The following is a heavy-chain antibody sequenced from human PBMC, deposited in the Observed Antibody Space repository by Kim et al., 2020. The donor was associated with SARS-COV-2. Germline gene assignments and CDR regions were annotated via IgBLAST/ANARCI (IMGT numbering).Heavy chain of an antibody. CDR3: ARGLGYCSSTSCYCSGGSCYPASDYFDY. CDR2: INHSGST. D-gene: IGHD2-2*01. Sequence: SETLSLTCAVYGGSFSGYYWSWIRQPPGKGLEWIGEINHSGSTNYNPSLKSRVTISVDTSKNQFSLKLSSVTAADTAVYYCARGLGYCSSTSCYCSGGSCYPASDYFDYWGQGTLVTVSS. CDR1: GGSFSGYY. J-gene: IGHJ4*02. V-gene: IGHV4-34*01.